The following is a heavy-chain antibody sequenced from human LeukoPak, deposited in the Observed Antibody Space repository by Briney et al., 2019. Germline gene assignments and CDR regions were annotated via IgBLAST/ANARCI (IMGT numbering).Heavy chain of an antibody. J-gene: IGHJ4*02. CDR1: GGTFSSYA. V-gene: IGHV1-69*01. Sequence: ASVTVSCKASGGTFSSYAISWVRQAPGQGLEWMGGIIPIFGTANYAQKFQGRVTITADESTSTAYMELSSLKSEDTAVYYCARDPRWEYHDCWGQGTLVTVSS. CDR2: IIPIFGTA. D-gene: IGHD1-26*01. CDR3: ARDPRWEYHDC.